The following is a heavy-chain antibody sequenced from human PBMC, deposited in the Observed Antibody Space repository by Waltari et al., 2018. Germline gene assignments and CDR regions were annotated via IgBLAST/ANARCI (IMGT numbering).Heavy chain of an antibody. V-gene: IGHV4-34*01. J-gene: IGHJ4*02. CDR2: INHSGST. CDR3: AKEGGGYCSGGSCLHYFDY. CDR1: GGSSSAYY. D-gene: IGHD2-15*01. Sequence: QVQLQQWGAGLLKPSETLSLTCAVYGGSSSAYYWNWSRKHPGQGLEWIGEINHSGSTNYNPSLKSRVTISVDTSKNQFSLKLSSVTAADTAVYYCAKEGGGYCSGGSCLHYFDYWGQGTLVTVSS.